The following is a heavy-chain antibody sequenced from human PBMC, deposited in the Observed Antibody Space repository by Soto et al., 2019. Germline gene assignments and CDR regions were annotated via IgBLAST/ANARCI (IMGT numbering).Heavy chain of an antibody. Sequence: SDTLSLTCTVSGGSVSSAGIYWSWIRQHPEKVLEWIGYVFYTGITYYTPSLKSRVTLSVDTSKNQFYLNLTSVTAADTAVYYCARNRGSSKPYYFDSWGQGTLVTVSS. CDR2: VFYTGIT. CDR3: ARNRGSSKPYYFDS. CDR1: GGSVSSAGIY. V-gene: IGHV4-31*03. D-gene: IGHD1-26*01. J-gene: IGHJ4*02.